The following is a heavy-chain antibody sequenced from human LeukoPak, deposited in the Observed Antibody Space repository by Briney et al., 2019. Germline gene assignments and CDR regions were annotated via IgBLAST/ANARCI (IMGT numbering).Heavy chain of an antibody. CDR3: ASVRWNDGS. CDR1: GDSISSNSYY. V-gene: IGHV4-39*07. CDR2: IYYSGST. Sequence: PSETLSLTCTVSGDSISSNSYYWGWIRQPPGKGLEWIGSIYYSGSTYYNPSLKSRVTISVDTSKNQFSLKLSSVTAADTAVYYCASVRWNDGSWGQGTLVTVSS. J-gene: IGHJ5*02. D-gene: IGHD1-1*01.